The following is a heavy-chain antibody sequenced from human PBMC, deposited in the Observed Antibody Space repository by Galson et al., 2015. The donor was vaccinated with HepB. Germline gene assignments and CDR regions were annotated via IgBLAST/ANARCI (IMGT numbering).Heavy chain of an antibody. Sequence: SLRLSCAASGFAVNSSYMSWVRQAPGKGLEWVSFIYSGGSTNYADSVKGRFTISRDNSKNTLYLQMNSLRAEDTAVYYCARGATQALGYWGQGTLVTVSS. J-gene: IGHJ4*02. CDR1: GFAVNSSY. D-gene: IGHD7-27*01. V-gene: IGHV3-66*01. CDR3: ARGATQALGY. CDR2: IYSGGST.